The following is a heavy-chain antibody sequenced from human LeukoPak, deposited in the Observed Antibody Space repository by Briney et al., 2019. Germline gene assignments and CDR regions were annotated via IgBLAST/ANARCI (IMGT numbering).Heavy chain of an antibody. J-gene: IGHJ3*02. CDR2: IYNSEST. D-gene: IGHD1-26*01. CDR3: ARDFTVGAPKRAFDI. V-gene: IGHV4-59*02. Sequence: SETLSLTCTVSGGSVSTYYWSWIRQPPGKGLEWIGFIYNSESTNYNPSLRSRVTISLDTSKNQFSLKLTSVTAADTAVYYCARDFTVGAPKRAFDIWGQGTMVTVSS. CDR1: GGSVSTYY.